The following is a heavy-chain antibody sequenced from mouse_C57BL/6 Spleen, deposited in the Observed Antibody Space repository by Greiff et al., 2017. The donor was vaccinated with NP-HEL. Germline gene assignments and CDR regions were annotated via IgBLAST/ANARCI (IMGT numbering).Heavy chain of an antibody. CDR1: GFNIKDYY. CDR2: IDPEDGET. CDR3: ATTVVATREFDY. V-gene: IGHV14-2*01. D-gene: IGHD1-1*01. J-gene: IGHJ2*01. Sequence: VHVKQSGAELVKPGASVKLSCTASGFNIKDYYMHWVKQRTEQGLEWIGRIDPEDGETKYAPKFQGKATITADTSSNTAYLQLSSLTSEDTAVYYCATTVVATREFDYWGQGTTLTVSS.